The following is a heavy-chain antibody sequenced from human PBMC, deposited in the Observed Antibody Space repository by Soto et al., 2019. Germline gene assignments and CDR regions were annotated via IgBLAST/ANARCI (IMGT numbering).Heavy chain of an antibody. D-gene: IGHD1-20*01. J-gene: IGHJ5*02. CDR2: MNPNSGNT. CDR1: GYSFSDYD. V-gene: IGHV1-8*01. Sequence: QVQLVQSGAEVKKPGASVKLSCKASGYSFSDYDINWVRQATGQRPEWMGWMNPNSGNTGYAQKFQGRVTMTRNTSINTAYMELSSLGSEDTAVYYCARDNRYNWNDEGWFDPWGQGTLVTVSS. CDR3: ARDNRYNWNDEGWFDP.